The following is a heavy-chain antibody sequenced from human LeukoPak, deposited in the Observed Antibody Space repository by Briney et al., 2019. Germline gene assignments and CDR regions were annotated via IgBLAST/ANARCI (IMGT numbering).Heavy chain of an antibody. CDR1: GGSISSSPYY. CDR3: ASLQGNCSGGSCYSGDQGRIDY. V-gene: IGHV4-39*07. Sequence: SSETLSLTCTVSGGSISSSPYYWGWIRQPPGKGLEWIGEINHSGSTNYNPSLKSRVTISVDTSKNQFSLKLSSVTAADTAVYYCASLQGNCSGGSCYSGDQGRIDYWGQGTLVTVSS. D-gene: IGHD2-15*01. CDR2: INHSGST. J-gene: IGHJ4*02.